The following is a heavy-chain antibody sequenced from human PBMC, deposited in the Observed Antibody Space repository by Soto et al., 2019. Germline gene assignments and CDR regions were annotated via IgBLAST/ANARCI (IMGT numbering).Heavy chain of an antibody. D-gene: IGHD3-16*01. V-gene: IGHV3-66*04. CDR3: ARRGGWLDFGFDY. J-gene: IGHJ4*02. Sequence: EVQLVESGGGLVQPGGSLRLSCAASGFTVSSNYMSWVRQAPGKGLEWVSVIYSGGSTYYADSVKGRFTISRDNSKNTLYLQMNSLRAEDTAVYYCARRGGWLDFGFDYWGQGTLVTVSS. CDR2: IYSGGST. CDR1: GFTVSSNY.